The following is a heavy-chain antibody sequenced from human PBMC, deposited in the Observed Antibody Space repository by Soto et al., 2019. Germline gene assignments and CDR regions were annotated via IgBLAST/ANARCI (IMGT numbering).Heavy chain of an antibody. Sequence: GGSLRLSCAASGFIFSRYAMSWVRQAPGKGLEWVSRISGSDGSTYYADSVKGRFTISRDNAKNSLYLQMNSLRAEDTAVYYCARDFTQGGFDYWGQGTLVTVSS. CDR2: ISGSDGST. V-gene: IGHV3-23*01. CDR3: ARDFTQGGFDY. CDR1: GFIFSRYA. J-gene: IGHJ4*02. D-gene: IGHD3-16*01.